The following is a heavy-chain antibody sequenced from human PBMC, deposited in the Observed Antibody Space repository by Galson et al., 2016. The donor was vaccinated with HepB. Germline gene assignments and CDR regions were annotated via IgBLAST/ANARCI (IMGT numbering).Heavy chain of an antibody. V-gene: IGHV1-3*01. CDR3: ARGVFASGYYRFQH. Sequence: SVKVSCKASGYIFTSYAIHWVRQAPGQGLEWMGWINAGNGNTKYSQKIQGRVTITRDTTASTAYMELSSLTSEDTAVYFCARGVFASGYYRFQHWGQGALGTVAS. CDR2: INAGNGNT. D-gene: IGHD3-3*01. J-gene: IGHJ1*01. CDR1: GYIFTSYA.